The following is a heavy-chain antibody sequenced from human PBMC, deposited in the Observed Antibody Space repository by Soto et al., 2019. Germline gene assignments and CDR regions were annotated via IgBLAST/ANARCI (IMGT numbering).Heavy chain of an antibody. V-gene: IGHV1-58*01. D-gene: IGHD3-10*01. J-gene: IGHJ6*02. Sequence: SVKVYWKTSGFTFTSSPVQWVRQARGQRLEWIGWIVVGSGNTNYAQKFQERVTITRDMSTSTAYMELSSLRSEDTAVYYCAAGFGVTTYGMDVWGQGTTVTVSS. CDR1: GFTFTSSP. CDR3: AAGFGVTTYGMDV. CDR2: IVVGSGNT.